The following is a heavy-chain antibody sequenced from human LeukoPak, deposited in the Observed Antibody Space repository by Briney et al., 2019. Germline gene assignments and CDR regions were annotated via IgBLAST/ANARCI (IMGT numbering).Heavy chain of an antibody. CDR1: GGTFSSYA. CDR2: IIPIFGTA. V-gene: IGHV1-69*05. J-gene: IGHJ3*02. D-gene: IGHD6-6*01. CDR3: ASGASPMWQLEDAFDI. Sequence: VASVKVSCKASGGTFSSYAISWVRQAPGQGLEWMGGIIPIFGTANYAQKFQGRVTITTDESTSTAYMELSSLRSEDTAVYYCASGASPMWQLEDAFDIWGQGTMVTVSS.